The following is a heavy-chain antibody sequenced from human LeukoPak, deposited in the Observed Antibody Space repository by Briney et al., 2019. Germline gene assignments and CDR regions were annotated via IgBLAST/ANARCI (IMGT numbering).Heavy chain of an antibody. J-gene: IGHJ4*02. CDR2: IIPIFGTA. CDR1: GGTFSSYA. V-gene: IGHV1-69*06. Sequence: SVKVSCKASGGTFSSYAISWVRQAPGQGLEWMGGIIPIFGTANYAQKSQGRVTITADKSTSTAYMGLSSLRSEDTAVYYCARVAAADSFDYWGQGTLVTVSS. D-gene: IGHD6-13*01. CDR3: ARVAAADSFDY.